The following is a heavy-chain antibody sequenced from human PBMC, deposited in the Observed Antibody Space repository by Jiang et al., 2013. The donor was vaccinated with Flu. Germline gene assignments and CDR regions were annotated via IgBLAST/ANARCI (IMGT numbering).Heavy chain of an antibody. D-gene: IGHD3-22*01. V-gene: IGHV5-51*01. CDR2: IYPGDSDT. Sequence: SCKGSGYSFTSYWIGWVRQMPGKGLEWMGIIYPGDSDTRYSPSFQGQVTISADKSISTAYLQWSSLKASDTAMYYCARLSYYYDSSGYYFGKYFQHWGQGTLVTVSS. CDR1: GYSFTSYW. J-gene: IGHJ1*01. CDR3: ARLSYYYDSSGYYFGKYFQH.